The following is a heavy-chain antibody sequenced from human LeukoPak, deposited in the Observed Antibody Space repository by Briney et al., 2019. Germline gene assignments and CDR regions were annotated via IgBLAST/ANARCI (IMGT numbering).Heavy chain of an antibody. V-gene: IGHV1-69*13. CDR3: ARAGVQWELLYFDY. D-gene: IGHD1-26*01. J-gene: IGHJ4*02. CDR1: GGTFSSYA. CDR2: IIPIFGTA. Sequence: SVKVSCKASGGTFSSYAISWVRQAPGQGLEWMGGIIPIFGTANYAQKLQGRVTITADESTSTAYMELSSLRSEDTAVYYCARAGVQWELLYFDYWGQGTLVTVSS.